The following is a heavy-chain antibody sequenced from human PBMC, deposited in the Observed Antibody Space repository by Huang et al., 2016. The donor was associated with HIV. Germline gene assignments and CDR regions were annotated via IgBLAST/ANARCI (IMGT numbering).Heavy chain of an antibody. V-gene: IGHV1-69*13. Sequence: QVQLVQSGAEVKKPGSSVKVSCKASGGTFSSYAISGVRQAPGQGLEWMGGIIPIFGTANYAQKFQGRVTITADESTSTAYMELSSLRSEDTAMYYCARARGYYDSSVSYYFDYWGQGTLVTVSS. CDR3: ARARGYYDSSVSYYFDY. CDR2: IIPIFGTA. CDR1: GGTFSSYA. J-gene: IGHJ4*02. D-gene: IGHD3-22*01.